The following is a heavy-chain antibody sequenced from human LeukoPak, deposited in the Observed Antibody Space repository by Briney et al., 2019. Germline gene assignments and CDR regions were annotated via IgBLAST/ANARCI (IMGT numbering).Heavy chain of an antibody. D-gene: IGHD3-10*01. Sequence: SETLSLTCTVSGYSISGSTYVWGWIRQPPGKGLEWIVSIYYSGDTYYNPSLKSRATTSVDTSKNQFSLKLSSVTAADTAVYYCARLHFKFGELSYFDYWGQGTVVTVSS. CDR1: GYSISGSTYV. CDR3: ARLHFKFGELSYFDY. J-gene: IGHJ4*02. CDR2: IYYSGDT. V-gene: IGHV4-39*01.